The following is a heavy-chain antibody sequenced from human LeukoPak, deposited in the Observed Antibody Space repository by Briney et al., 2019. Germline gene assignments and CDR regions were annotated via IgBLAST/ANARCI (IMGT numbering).Heavy chain of an antibody. V-gene: IGHV4-34*01. Sequence: TSETLSLTCAVYGGSFSGYYWSWIRQPPGKGLEWIGEINHSGSTNYNPSLKSRVTISVDTSKNQFSLQLNSVTPEDTAVYYCARGNYYFDYWGQGTLVTVSS. CDR2: INHSGST. J-gene: IGHJ4*02. CDR1: GGSFSGYY. CDR3: ARGNYYFDY.